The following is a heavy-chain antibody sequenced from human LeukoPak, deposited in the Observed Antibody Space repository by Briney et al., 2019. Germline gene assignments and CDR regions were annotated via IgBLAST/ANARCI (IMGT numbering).Heavy chain of an antibody. CDR3: ARDRFWSGLFPWFDP. V-gene: IGHV1-69*05. CDR2: IIPIFGTA. CDR1: GGTFSSYA. J-gene: IGHJ5*02. D-gene: IGHD3-3*01. Sequence: SVKASCKASGGTFSSYAISWVRQAPGQGLEWMGGIIPIFGTANYAQKFQGRVTITTDESTSTAYTELSSLRSEDTAVYYCARDRFWSGLFPWFDPWGQGTLVTVSS.